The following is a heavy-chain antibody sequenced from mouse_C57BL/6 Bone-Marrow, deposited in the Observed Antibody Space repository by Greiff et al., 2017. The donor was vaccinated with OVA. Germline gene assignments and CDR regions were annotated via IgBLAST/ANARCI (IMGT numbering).Heavy chain of an antibody. CDR1: GFNIKDYY. Sequence: EVQLQQSGAELVKPGASVKLSCTASGFNIKDYYMHWVKQRTEQGLEWIGRIDPEDGETKYAPKFPGKATITADTSSNTAYLQLSSLTSEDTAVYYCVLTRTGFAYWGQGTLVTVSA. V-gene: IGHV14-2*01. CDR2: IDPEDGET. J-gene: IGHJ3*01. D-gene: IGHD4-1*01. CDR3: VLTRTGFAY.